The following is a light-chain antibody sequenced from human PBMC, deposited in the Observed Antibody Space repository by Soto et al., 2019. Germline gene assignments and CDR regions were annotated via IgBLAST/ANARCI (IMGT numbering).Light chain of an antibody. CDR3: HQYYSYPLYT. CDR2: AAS. V-gene: IGKV1-8*01. Sequence: AIRMTQSPSSFSASTGDRVTITCRASQGISSYLAWYQQKPGKAPKLLIYAASTWQSGVPSRFSGSGAGTDFTLTISCLQSEDFATYYCHQYYSYPLYTFGQGTKLEIK. J-gene: IGKJ2*01. CDR1: QGISSY.